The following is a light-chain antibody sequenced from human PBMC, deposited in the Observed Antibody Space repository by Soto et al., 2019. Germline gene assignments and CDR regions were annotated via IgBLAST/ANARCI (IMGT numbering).Light chain of an antibody. V-gene: IGLV2-14*01. Sequence: QSVLTQPASVSGSPGQSITISCTGSTSDVGAYNYVSWYKHHPGQAPQLMIYEVSNRPSGVSNRFSGSKSGNTASLTISGLQADDEGDYYCSSLTSSSSPYVFGTGTHVTVL. CDR2: EVS. J-gene: IGLJ1*01. CDR3: SSLTSSSSPYV. CDR1: TSDVGAYNY.